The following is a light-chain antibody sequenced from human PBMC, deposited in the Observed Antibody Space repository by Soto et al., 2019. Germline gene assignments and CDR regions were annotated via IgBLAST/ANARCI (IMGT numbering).Light chain of an antibody. Sequence: EIVLTQSPGTLSLSPGERATLSCRASQSVNSNYLAWYQQKPGQAPRLLIYGASIRATGIPDRFSGSGSGTDFTLTISRLEPEDFAVFFCQHYDSSPPTFGQGTKVEIK. CDR2: GAS. CDR1: QSVNSNY. V-gene: IGKV3-20*01. CDR3: QHYDSSPPT. J-gene: IGKJ1*01.